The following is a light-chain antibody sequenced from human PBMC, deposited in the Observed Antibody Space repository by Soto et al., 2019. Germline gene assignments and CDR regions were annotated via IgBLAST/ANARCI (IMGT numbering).Light chain of an antibody. CDR2: NSD. Sequence: QSALTQPPSASGTPGQRVTISCSGATSNFGTKSVNWYQHLPGAAPRLLIYNSDQWPSGVPDRFSGSKSGTSASLAISGLQSADEGDYFCASWDDILHGPLFGGGTKVTVL. V-gene: IGLV1-44*01. J-gene: IGLJ1*01. CDR3: ASWDDILHGPL. CDR1: TSNFGTKS.